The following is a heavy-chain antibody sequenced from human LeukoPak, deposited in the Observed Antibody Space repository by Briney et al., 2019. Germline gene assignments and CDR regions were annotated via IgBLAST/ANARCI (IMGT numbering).Heavy chain of an antibody. Sequence: SETLSLTCAVYGGSFSGYYWSWIRQPPGVGLEWIGEINHSGSTNYNPSLKSRVTISVDTSKNQFSLKLSSVTAADTAVYYCASRGDSGTMSRGGSFDYWGQGTLVTVSS. J-gene: IGHJ4*02. CDR2: INHSGST. CDR3: ASRGDSGTMSRGGSFDY. D-gene: IGHD3-10*02. CDR1: GGSFSGYY. V-gene: IGHV4-34*01.